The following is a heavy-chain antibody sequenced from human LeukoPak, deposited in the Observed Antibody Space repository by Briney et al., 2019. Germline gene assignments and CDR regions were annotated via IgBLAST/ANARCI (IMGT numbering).Heavy chain of an antibody. CDR1: GGSISSSGYY. CDR2: IYNSGST. V-gene: IGHV4-39*07. D-gene: IGHD1-1*01. CDR3: AREDDGY. Sequence: SETLSLTCTVSGGSISSSGYYWGWIRQAPGKGLDWIGTIYNSGSTHSNPSLKSRVTMSVDTSKNQFSLQLSSVTAADTAVYYCAREDDGYWGQGTLVTVSS. J-gene: IGHJ4*02.